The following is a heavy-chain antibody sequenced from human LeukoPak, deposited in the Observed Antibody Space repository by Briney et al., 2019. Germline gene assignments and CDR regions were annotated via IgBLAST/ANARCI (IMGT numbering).Heavy chain of an antibody. CDR1: GFTFSSYA. CDR2: ISGSGDST. CDR3: AKTRPLDSSSWSHGDY. D-gene: IGHD6-13*01. Sequence: GGSLRLSCAASGFTFSSYAMSWVRLAPGKGLEWVSAISGSGDSTYYGDSVKGRFTISRDNSKNTLYLQMNSLRAEDTAVYYCAKTRPLDSSSWSHGDYWGQGTLVTVSS. J-gene: IGHJ4*02. V-gene: IGHV3-23*01.